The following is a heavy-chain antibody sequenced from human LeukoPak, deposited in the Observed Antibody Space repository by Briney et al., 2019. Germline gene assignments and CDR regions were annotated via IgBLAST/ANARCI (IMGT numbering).Heavy chain of an antibody. V-gene: IGHV4-34*01. D-gene: IGHD4-17*01. CDR1: GVSFDDYY. CDR2: INHSGYT. J-gene: IGHJ4*02. CDR3: TRMTTGHDY. Sequence: SETLSLTCAVSGVSFDDYYWAWVRQTPGKGLEWIGEINHSGYTNDSPSLKSRVTPSIDTSRKQFSLNLRSVTVADAGIYYCTRMTTGHDYWGQGTLVTVSS.